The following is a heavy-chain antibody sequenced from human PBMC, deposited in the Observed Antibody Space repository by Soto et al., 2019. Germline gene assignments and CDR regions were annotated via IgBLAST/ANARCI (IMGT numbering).Heavy chain of an antibody. D-gene: IGHD3-22*01. CDR2: IYYSGST. CDR3: ARVVKGYYYDSSGYFDY. CDR1: GGSISSYY. J-gene: IGHJ4*02. V-gene: IGHV4-59*01. Sequence: PSETLSLTCTVSGGSISSYYWSWIRQPAGKGLEWIGRIYYSGSTNYNPSLKSRVTISVDTSKNQFSLKLSSVNAAETAVYYCARVVKGYYYDSSGYFDYWGQGTLVTVSS.